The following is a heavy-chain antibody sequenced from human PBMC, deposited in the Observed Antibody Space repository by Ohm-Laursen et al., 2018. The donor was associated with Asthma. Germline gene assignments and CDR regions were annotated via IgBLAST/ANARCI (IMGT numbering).Heavy chain of an antibody. CDR2: IDWDDDK. Sequence: TLSLTCTVSGGSVSSGSYYWSWIRQPPGKALEWLALIDWDDDKYYSTSLKTRLTISKDTSKNQVVLTMTNMDPVDTATYYCARTEYSSSWYNWFDPWGQGTLVTVSS. J-gene: IGHJ5*02. V-gene: IGHV2-70*01. CDR3: ARTEYSSSWYNWFDP. D-gene: IGHD6-13*01. CDR1: GGSVSSGSYY.